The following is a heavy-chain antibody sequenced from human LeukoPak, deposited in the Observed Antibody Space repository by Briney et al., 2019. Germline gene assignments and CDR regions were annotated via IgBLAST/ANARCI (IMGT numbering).Heavy chain of an antibody. CDR3: VRVGSSWYHHFDY. CDR2: MYYSGST. D-gene: IGHD6-13*01. J-gene: IGHJ4*02. V-gene: IGHV4-39*01. Sequence: SETLSLTCSVSGGSISSSSYYWGWIRQPPGKGLEWIGSMYYSGSTYYNPSLKSRVTMSVDTSKKQFSLKLSSVTAADTAVYYCVRVGSSWYHHFDYWGQGTLVTVSS. CDR1: GGSISSSSYY.